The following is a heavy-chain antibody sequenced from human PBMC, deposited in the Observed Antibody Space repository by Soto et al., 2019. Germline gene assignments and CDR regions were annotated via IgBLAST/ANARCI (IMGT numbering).Heavy chain of an antibody. Sequence: SETLSLTCTVSGGSISSSSYYWGWIRQPPGKGLEWIGSIYYSGSTYYNPSLKSRVTISVDTSKNQFSLKLSSVTAADTAVYYCARTENYDFWSGPPDYWGQGTLVTVSS. V-gene: IGHV4-39*01. J-gene: IGHJ4*02. CDR1: GGSISSSSYY. D-gene: IGHD3-3*01. CDR3: ARTENYDFWSGPPDY. CDR2: IYYSGST.